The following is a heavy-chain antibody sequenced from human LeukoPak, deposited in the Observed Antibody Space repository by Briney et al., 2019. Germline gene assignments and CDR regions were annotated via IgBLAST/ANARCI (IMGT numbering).Heavy chain of an antibody. CDR3: ARFVRWDYYDSSGYYPLDY. CDR2: MNPNSGNT. D-gene: IGHD3-22*01. CDR1: GYTFTGYY. V-gene: IGHV1-8*02. J-gene: IGHJ4*02. Sequence: ASVKVSCKASGYTFTGYYMHWVRQAPGQGLEWMGWMNPNSGNTGYAQKFQGRVTMTRNTSISTAYMELSSLRSEDTAVYYCARFVRWDYYDSSGYYPLDYWGQGTLVTVSS.